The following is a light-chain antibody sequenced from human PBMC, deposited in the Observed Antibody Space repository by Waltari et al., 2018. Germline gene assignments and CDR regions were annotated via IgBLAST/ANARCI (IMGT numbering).Light chain of an antibody. J-gene: IGKJ1*01. CDR1: QSLLHSNGYNY. CDR3: MQALQTLWT. V-gene: IGKV2-28*01. Sequence: DIVMTESRRYLHVTPGEPASISCRSSQSLLHSNGYNYLDWYLQKPGQSPQLLIYLGSNRASGVPDRFSGSGSGTDFTLKISRVEAEDVGVYYCMQALQTLWTFGQGTKVEIK. CDR2: LGS.